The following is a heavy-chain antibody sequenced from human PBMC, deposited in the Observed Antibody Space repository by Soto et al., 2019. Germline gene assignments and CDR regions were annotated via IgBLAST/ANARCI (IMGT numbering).Heavy chain of an antibody. V-gene: IGHV3-30-3*01. D-gene: IGHD3-10*01. CDR1: GFTFSSYA. CDR2: ISYDGSNK. CDR3: ARGPPRRFGELLYSYFDY. J-gene: IGHJ4*02. Sequence: GGSLRLSCAASGFTFSSYAMHWVRQAPGKGLEWVAVISYDGSNKYYADSVKGRFTISRDNSKNTLYLQMNSLRAEDTAVYYCARGPPRRFGELLYSYFDYWGQGTLVTVSS.